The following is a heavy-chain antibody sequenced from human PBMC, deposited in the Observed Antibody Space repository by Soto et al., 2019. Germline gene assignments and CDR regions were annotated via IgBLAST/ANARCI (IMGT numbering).Heavy chain of an antibody. J-gene: IGHJ4*02. D-gene: IGHD3-3*02. Sequence: EVQLLESGGGLVQPGGSLRLSCAASGFTFSSYAMSWVRQAPGKGLEWVSAISGSGGSTYYADSVKGRFTISRDNSKNTRYLQMNSLRAEDTAVYYCAKVSANPYSFDYWGQGTLVTVSS. CDR1: GFTFSSYA. V-gene: IGHV3-23*01. CDR3: AKVSANPYSFDY. CDR2: ISGSGGST.